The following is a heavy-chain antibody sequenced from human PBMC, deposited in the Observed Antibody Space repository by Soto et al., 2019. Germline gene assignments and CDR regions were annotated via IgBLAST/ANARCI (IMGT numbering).Heavy chain of an antibody. J-gene: IGHJ4*02. CDR2: IYYSGST. V-gene: IGHV4-31*03. CDR3: ARETRGIAARGSLDY. D-gene: IGHD6-6*01. CDR1: GGSISSGGYY. Sequence: PSETLSLTCTVSGGSISSGGYYRSWIRQHPGKGLEWIGYIYYSGSTYYNPSLKSRVTISVDTSKNQFSLKLSSVTAADTAVYYCARETRGIAARGSLDYWGQGTLVTVSS.